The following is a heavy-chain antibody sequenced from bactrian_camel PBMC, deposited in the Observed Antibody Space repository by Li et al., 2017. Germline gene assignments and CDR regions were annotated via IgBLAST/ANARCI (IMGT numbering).Heavy chain of an antibody. Sequence: HVQLVESGGGLVQPGGSLRLSCAASGFTFRNYGMTWVRQVPGKGLEWVSAIPTEGDMTYYADSVKGRFTISQDNAKNTLYLQLNGLKTEDTAMYYCAKGRYSYNYCPGSWCYDLTNAAGSQGTQVTVS. D-gene: IGHD3*01. CDR1: GFTFRNYG. V-gene: IGHV3S1*01. CDR2: IPTEGDMT. J-gene: IGHJ4*01.